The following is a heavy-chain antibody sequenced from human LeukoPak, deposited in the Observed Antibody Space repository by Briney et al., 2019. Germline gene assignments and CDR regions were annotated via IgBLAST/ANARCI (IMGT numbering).Heavy chain of an antibody. CDR3: AKPRGGDSWAFDI. D-gene: IGHD2-21*02. Sequence: GGSLRLSCAASGFTFSSYGMHWVRQAPGKGLEWVAVIWYDGSNKYYADSVKGRFTISRDNSKNTLYLQMNSLRAEDTAVYYCAKPRGGDSWAFDIWGHGTMVAVSS. J-gene: IGHJ3*02. V-gene: IGHV3-33*06. CDR1: GFTFSSYG. CDR2: IWYDGSNK.